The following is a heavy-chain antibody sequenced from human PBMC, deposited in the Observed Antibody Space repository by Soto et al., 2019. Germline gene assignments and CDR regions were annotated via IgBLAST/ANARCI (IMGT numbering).Heavy chain of an antibody. V-gene: IGHV4-39*01. J-gene: IGHJ4*02. CDR1: GGSISSSSYY. D-gene: IGHD3-22*01. Sequence: SETLSLTCTVSGGSISSSSYYWGWIRQPPGKGLEWIGSIYYSGSTYYNPSLKSRVTISVDTSKNQFSLKLSSVTAADTAVYYCASVRGQALTYYYDSSGYYFEYWGQGTLVTVSS. CDR2: IYYSGST. CDR3: ASVRGQALTYYYDSSGYYFEY.